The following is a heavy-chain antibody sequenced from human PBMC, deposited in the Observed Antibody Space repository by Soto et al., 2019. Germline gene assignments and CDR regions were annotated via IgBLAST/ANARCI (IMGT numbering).Heavy chain of an antibody. V-gene: IGHV1-46*01. J-gene: IGHJ5*02. CDR2: INPSGGST. D-gene: IGHD5-18*01. Sequence: GASVKVSCKASGYTFTSYYMHWVRPAPGQGLEWMGIINPSGGSTSYAQKFQGRVTMTRDTSTSTVYMELSSLRSEDTAVYYCARDLHVDTAMIWFDPWGQGTLVTVSS. CDR1: GYTFTSYY. CDR3: ARDLHVDTAMIWFDP.